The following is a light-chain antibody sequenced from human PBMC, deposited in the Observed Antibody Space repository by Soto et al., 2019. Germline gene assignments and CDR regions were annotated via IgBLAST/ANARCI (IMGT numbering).Light chain of an antibody. Sequence: DIQMTQSPSTLSASVGDRVTITCRASQSISSWFAWYQQKPGKAPKLLIYKASSLESGVPSRCSGSGCGTEFTLTISSLQPDDLATYYCQQYNSYWTFGQGTKVEIK. J-gene: IGKJ1*01. V-gene: IGKV1-5*03. CDR2: KAS. CDR1: QSISSW. CDR3: QQYNSYWT.